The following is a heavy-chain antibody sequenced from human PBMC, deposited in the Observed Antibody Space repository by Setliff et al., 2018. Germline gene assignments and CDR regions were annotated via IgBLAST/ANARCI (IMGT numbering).Heavy chain of an antibody. CDR2: IYWDDDK. D-gene: IGHD3-22*01. Sequence: TLSLTCTVSGYSISSGYYWGWIRQPPGKALEWLALIYWDDDKRYSPSLRSRVTITKDTSKNQVVLTMTGMDPVDAATYYCARTFYYDDSGSNRLLYYFDYWGQGALVTVSS. CDR1: GYSISSGYY. V-gene: IGHV2-5*02. CDR3: ARTFYYDDSGSNRLLYYFDY. J-gene: IGHJ4*02.